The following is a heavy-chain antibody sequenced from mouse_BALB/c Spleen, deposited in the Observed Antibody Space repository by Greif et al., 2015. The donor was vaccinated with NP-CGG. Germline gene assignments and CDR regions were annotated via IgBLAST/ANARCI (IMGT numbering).Heavy chain of an antibody. D-gene: IGHD4-1*01. V-gene: IGHV1-84*02. CDR1: GYTFTAYY. Sequence: QVQLQQSGPELVKPGASVKISCKASGYTFTAYYINWVKQKPGQGLEWIGWIYPGSGNTKYNEKFKGKATLTVDTSSSTAYMQLSSLTSENTAVYFCARRTGTEAMDYWGQGTSVTVSS. J-gene: IGHJ4*01. CDR3: ARRTGTEAMDY. CDR2: IYPGSGNT.